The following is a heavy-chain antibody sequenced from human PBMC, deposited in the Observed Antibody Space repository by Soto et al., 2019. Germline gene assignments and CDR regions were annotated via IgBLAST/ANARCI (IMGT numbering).Heavy chain of an antibody. D-gene: IGHD3-10*01. CDR1: GGSFRGFY. J-gene: IGHJ6*02. Sequence: SETLSLTCAVSGGSFRGFYWTWIRQSPGKGLEWLGDINHVGITNYNPSLKSRVSIPVDTSKSQFSLKLSSVTAADTAVYYCARVYYYGSGSYLTLYGMDVWGQGTTVTVSS. V-gene: IGHV4-34*01. CDR3: ARVYYYGSGSYLTLYGMDV. CDR2: INHVGIT.